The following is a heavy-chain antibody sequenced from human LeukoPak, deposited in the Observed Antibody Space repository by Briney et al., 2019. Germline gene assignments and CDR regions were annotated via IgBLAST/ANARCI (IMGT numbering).Heavy chain of an antibody. V-gene: IGHV4-61*01. CDR3: ARGRWGPMVLGIMFYFDC. CDR2: IYYSGST. Sequence: SETLSLTCTVSGGSVSSGSYYWSWIRQPPGKGLEWIGYIYYSGSTNYNPSLKSRVTISVDTSKNQFSLKLSSVTAADTAVYYCARGRWGPMVLGIMFYFDCWGQGTLVAVSS. D-gene: IGHD3-10*01. J-gene: IGHJ4*02. CDR1: GGSVSSGSYY.